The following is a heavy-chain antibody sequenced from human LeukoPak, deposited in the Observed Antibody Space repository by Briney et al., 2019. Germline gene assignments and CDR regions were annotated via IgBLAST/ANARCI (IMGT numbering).Heavy chain of an antibody. CDR3: ASRFGESGNNWFDP. V-gene: IGHV4-34*01. CDR2: INHSGST. Sequence: SETLSLTCAAYGGSFSGYYWSWIRQPPGKGLEWIGEINHSGSTNYNPSLKSRVTISVDTSKNQFSLKLSSVTAADTAVYYCASRFGESGNNWFDPWGQGTLVTVSS. D-gene: IGHD3-10*01. CDR1: GGSFSGYY. J-gene: IGHJ5*02.